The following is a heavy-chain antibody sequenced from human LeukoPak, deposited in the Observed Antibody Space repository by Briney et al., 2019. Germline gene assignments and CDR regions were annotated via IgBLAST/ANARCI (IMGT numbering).Heavy chain of an antibody. D-gene: IGHD3-22*01. CDR2: ISAYNGNT. CDR1: GYTFTSYY. J-gene: IGHJ4*02. CDR3: ARLPGGATYYYDSSGYTHFDY. Sequence: GASVKVSCKASGYTFTSYYMHWVRQAPGQGLEWMGWISAYNGNTNYAQKLQGRVTMTTDTSTSTAYMELRSLRSDDTAVYYCARLPGGATYYYDSSGYTHFDYWGQGTLVTVSS. V-gene: IGHV1-18*04.